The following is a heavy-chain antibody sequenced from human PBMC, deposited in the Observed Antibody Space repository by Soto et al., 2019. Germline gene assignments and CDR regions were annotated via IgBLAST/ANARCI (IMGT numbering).Heavy chain of an antibody. CDR1: GGSLNSDGFY. CDR3: ARTSYSSSPFYYLMEV. Sequence: SETLSLTCSGSGGSLNSDGFYWSWIRQLPGKGREWMGYIYYSGYTYYNPSLQSRITMSVDASKNQLTLRLRSVTAADTAVYYCARTSYSSSPFYYLMEVWGQGTPV. J-gene: IGHJ6*01. CDR2: IYYSGYT. V-gene: IGHV4-31*03. D-gene: IGHD6-6*01.